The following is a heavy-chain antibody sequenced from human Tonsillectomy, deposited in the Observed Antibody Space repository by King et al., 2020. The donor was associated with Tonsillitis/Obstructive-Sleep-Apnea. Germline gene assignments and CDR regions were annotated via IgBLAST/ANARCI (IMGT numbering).Heavy chain of an antibody. J-gene: IGHJ5*02. CDR1: GFTFSSYW. CDR3: ARSRSYGQRRATNWFDP. CDR2: INSDGSST. V-gene: IGHV3-74*01. Sequence: VQLVESGGGLVQPGGSLRISCAASGFTFSSYWMHWVRQAPGKGLVWVSRINSDGSSTSYADSVKGRFTISRDNAKNTLYLQMNSLRAEDTTVYYCARSRSYGQRRATNWFDPWGQGTLVTVSS. D-gene: IGHD1-26*01.